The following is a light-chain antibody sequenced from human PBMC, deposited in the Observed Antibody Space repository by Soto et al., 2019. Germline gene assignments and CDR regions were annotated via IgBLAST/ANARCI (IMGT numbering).Light chain of an antibody. CDR2: YDS. J-gene: IGLJ2*01. V-gene: IGLV3-21*04. CDR1: NIGSKS. Sequence: SYELTQPPSVSVAPGKTARITCGGNNIGSKSVHWYQQTPGQAPVLVIYYDSDRPSGLPERFSGSNSGNTATLTISRVEAGDEADYYCQVWDSSRHHRVFGGGTKLTVL. CDR3: QVWDSSRHHRV.